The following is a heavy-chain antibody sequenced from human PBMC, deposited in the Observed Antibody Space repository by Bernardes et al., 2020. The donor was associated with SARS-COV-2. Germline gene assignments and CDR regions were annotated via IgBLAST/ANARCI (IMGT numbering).Heavy chain of an antibody. J-gene: IGHJ4*02. CDR3: AKGGRKSGTPQQFDY. D-gene: IGHD1-1*01. Sequence: GGSLRLSCAASGFTFSSYAMSWVRQAPGKGLEWVSDMSGSGSSTYYADSVKGRFTISRDNSKNTLYLQMNSLRAEDTAVYYCAKGGRKSGTPQQFDYWGQGTLVTVSS. CDR1: GFTFSSYA. V-gene: IGHV3-23*01. CDR2: MSGSGSST.